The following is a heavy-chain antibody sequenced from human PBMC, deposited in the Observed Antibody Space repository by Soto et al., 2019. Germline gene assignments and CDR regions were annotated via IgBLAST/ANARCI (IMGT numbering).Heavy chain of an antibody. J-gene: IGHJ6*02. CDR3: AREGIAEAGSGEYDMDV. V-gene: IGHV1-2*02. D-gene: IGHD6-19*01. CDR1: GYTFTAYY. CDR2: INPNSGAT. Sequence: ASVKVSCKASGYTFTAYYIHWVRQAPGQGLEWMGWINPNSGATKYSQKFQGRVTMTSDTPINTVYMEVSRLRSDDKAIYYCAREGIAEAGSGEYDMDVWGQGTTVTVSS.